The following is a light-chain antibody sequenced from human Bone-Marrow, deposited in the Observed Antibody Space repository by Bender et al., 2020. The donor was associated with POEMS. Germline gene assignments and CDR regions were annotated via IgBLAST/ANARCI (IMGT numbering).Light chain of an antibody. Sequence: QSALTQPASVSGSPGQSITISCTGTSSDVGTYNLVSWYQQHPDKAPKLIIYEVSKRPSGLSNRFSGSKSGNTASLTISGLQAEDEADYYCCSYAGNNRVFGTGTKVTVL. CDR2: EVS. CDR1: SSDVGTYNL. CDR3: CSYAGNNRV. V-gene: IGLV2-23*02. J-gene: IGLJ1*01.